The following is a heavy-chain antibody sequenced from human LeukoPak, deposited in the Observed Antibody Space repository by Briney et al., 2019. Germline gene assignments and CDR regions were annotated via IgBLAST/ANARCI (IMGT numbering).Heavy chain of an antibody. J-gene: IGHJ5*02. CDR2: ISWNSGSI. Sequence: GRSLRLSCAASGFTSDDYAMHWVRQAPGKGLEWVSGISWNSGSIGYADSVKGRFTISRDNAKNSLYLQMNSLRAEDTALYYCAKDKQWELLGFLDPWGQGTLVTVSS. V-gene: IGHV3-9*02. CDR3: AKDKQWELLGFLDP. CDR1: GFTSDDYA. D-gene: IGHD1-26*01.